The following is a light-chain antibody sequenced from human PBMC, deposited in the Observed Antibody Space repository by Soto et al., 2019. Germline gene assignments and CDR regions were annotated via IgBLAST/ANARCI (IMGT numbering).Light chain of an antibody. CDR2: GAS. CDR3: QQYNNWPQT. V-gene: IGKV3-15*01. Sequence: EIVLTQSPGTLSLSPGERATLSCRASQSVRSSHLAWYQQKPGQAPRLLIYGASTRATGIPARFSGSGSGTDFTLTISGLQSEDFAVYYCQQYNNWPQTFGQGTKVDIK. CDR1: QSVRSSH. J-gene: IGKJ1*01.